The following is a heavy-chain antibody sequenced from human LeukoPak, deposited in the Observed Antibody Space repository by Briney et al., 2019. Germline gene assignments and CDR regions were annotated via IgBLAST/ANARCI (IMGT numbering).Heavy chain of an antibody. CDR1: GFTFDNYG. V-gene: IGHV3-20*04. CDR2: INWNGGST. CDR3: ARIDTYYYDSSGYYSAFDI. D-gene: IGHD3-22*01. Sequence: GGSLRLSCAASGFTFDNYGMSWVRQAPGKGLEWVSGINWNGGSTGYADSVKGRFTISRDNAKKSLYLQMNSLRAEDTALYYCARIDTYYYDSSGYYSAFDIWGQGTIVTVSS. J-gene: IGHJ3*02.